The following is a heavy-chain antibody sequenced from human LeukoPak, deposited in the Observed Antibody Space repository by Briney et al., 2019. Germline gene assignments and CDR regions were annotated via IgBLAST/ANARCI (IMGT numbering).Heavy chain of an antibody. CDR1: GGSFSGYY. J-gene: IGHJ3*02. CDR2: INHSGSF. Sequence: PSETLSLTCAVYGGSFSGYYWTWIRQSPGQGLEWIGEINHSGSFNYNPSLKSRVTISVDTPNNQFSLKLNSVTAADTAVYYCARVDITITFGGVQEFDGFDIWGQGTMVTVSS. D-gene: IGHD3-16*01. CDR3: ARVDITITFGGVQEFDGFDI. V-gene: IGHV4-34*01.